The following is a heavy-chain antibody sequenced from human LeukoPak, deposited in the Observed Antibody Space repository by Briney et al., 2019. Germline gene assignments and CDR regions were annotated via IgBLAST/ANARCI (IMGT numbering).Heavy chain of an antibody. CDR1: GGSISSSSYY. CDR2: INYSGST. J-gene: IGHJ4*02. CDR3: ARSPVYYYDSSGYSDY. D-gene: IGHD3-22*01. Sequence: SETLSLTCTVSGGSISSSSYYWGWIRQPPGKGLEWIGEINYSGSTNYNPSLKSRVTISVDTSKNQFSLKLSSVTAADTAVYYCARSPVYYYDSSGYSDYWGQGTLVTVSS. V-gene: IGHV4-39*07.